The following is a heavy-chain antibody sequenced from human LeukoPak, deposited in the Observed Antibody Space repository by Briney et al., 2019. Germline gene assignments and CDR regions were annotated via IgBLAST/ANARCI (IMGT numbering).Heavy chain of an antibody. CDR1: GGSISSYY. CDR2: IYTSGST. D-gene: IGHD5-12*01. J-gene: IGHJ3*02. Sequence: SETLSVTCTVSGGSISSYYWSWIRQPAGKGLEWIGRIYTSGSTNYNPSLKSRVTMSVDTSKNQFSLKLSSVTAADTAVYYCARGMSSDIVATPFAFDIWGQGTMVTVSS. V-gene: IGHV4-4*07. CDR3: ARGMSSDIVATPFAFDI.